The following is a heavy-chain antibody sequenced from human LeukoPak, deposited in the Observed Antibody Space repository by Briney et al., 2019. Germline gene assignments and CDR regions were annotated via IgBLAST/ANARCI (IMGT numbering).Heavy chain of an antibody. V-gene: IGHV3-21*01. Sequence: GGSLRLSCAASGFTFSGYTMNWVRQAPGKGLEWVSSISSSSSYIYYADSMKGRFTVSRDNAKNTLYLQMNSLRAEDTAMYFCTRSPSLGGNYWGFDYWGQGTLVTVSS. CDR1: GFTFSGYT. CDR3: TRSPSLGGNYWGFDY. CDR2: ISSSSSYI. J-gene: IGHJ4*02. D-gene: IGHD1-26*01.